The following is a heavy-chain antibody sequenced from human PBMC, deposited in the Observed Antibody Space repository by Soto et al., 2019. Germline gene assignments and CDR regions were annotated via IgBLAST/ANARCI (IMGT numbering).Heavy chain of an antibody. V-gene: IGHV3-23*01. CDR3: ANEHIVVVTVIEPFDY. CDR1: GFTFSSYA. J-gene: IGHJ4*02. D-gene: IGHD2-21*02. CDR2: ISGSGGST. Sequence: EVQLLESGGGLVQPGGSLRLSCAASGFTFSSYAMSWVRQAPGKGLEWVSAISGSGGSTYYADSVKGRFTISRDNSKNTLYLQMNSLRDEDTAVYYCANEHIVVVTVIEPFDYWGQGTLVTVSS.